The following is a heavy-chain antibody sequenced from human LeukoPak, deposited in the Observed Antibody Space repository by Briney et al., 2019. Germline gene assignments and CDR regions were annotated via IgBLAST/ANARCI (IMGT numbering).Heavy chain of an antibody. J-gene: IGHJ4*02. V-gene: IGHV4-38-2*02. Sequence: SETMSLTYTVSGYSISSGYYWGWIRQPPGKGLEWSGSIYHSGSTYYNPSLKSRVTISVDTSKNQFSLKLSSVTAADTAVYYCARDCDCWSGYYGGGGDYWGQGTLVTVSS. CDR2: IYHSGST. CDR1: GYSISSGYY. D-gene: IGHD3-3*01. CDR3: ARDCDCWSGYYGGGGDY.